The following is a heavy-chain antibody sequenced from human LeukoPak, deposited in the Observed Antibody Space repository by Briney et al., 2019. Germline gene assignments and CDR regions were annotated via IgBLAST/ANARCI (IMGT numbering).Heavy chain of an antibody. CDR1: GFTVSSNY. CDR3: ARDAPRVGMDV. CDR2: IYSGGST. J-gene: IGHJ6*04. V-gene: IGHV3-53*01. Sequence: GGSLRLSCAASGFTVSSNYMSWVRQAPGKGLECVSVIYSGGSTYYADSVKGRFTISRDNSKNTLYLQMNSLRAEDTAVYYCARDAPRVGMDVWGKGTTVTVSS.